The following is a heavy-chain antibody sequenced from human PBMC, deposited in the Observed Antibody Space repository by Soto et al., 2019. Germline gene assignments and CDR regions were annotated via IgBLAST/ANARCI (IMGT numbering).Heavy chain of an antibody. CDR2: ITTHNGDT. D-gene: IGHD1-1*01. Sequence: QVQLVQSGAEVKRPGASVKVSCKASGDTLKTFDVSWVRQAPGQGPEWMAWITTHNGDTNFAQKFRGRVSLTADTSAATAFMELRNLSSDDTGVYFCATFNFTRTGDNYSYYMDVWGQGTTVTVS. V-gene: IGHV1-18*04. CDR1: GDTLKTFD. J-gene: IGHJ6*03. CDR3: ATFNFTRTGDNYSYYMDV.